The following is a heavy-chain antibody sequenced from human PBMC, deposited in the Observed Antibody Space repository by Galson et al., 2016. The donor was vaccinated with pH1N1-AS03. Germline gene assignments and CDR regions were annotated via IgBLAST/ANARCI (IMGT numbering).Heavy chain of an antibody. D-gene: IGHD4-11*01. CDR3: ARARTTAAKGEIGF. CDR2: INPNTGNP. V-gene: IGHV7-4-1*02. CDR1: GYTFTNYA. Sequence: SVKVSCKASGYTFTNYALNWVRQAPGQGLEWMGWINPNTGNPTYAQGFTGRFVFSSERSVSTAYLQISSLKAEDTAVYYRARARTTAAKGEIGFWGQGTLVTVSS. J-gene: IGHJ4*02.